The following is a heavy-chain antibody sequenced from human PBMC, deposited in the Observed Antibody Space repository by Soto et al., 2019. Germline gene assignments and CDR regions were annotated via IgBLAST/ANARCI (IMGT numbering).Heavy chain of an antibody. CDR3: ARPNSVLTEYFQH. Sequence: SETLSLTCAVYGGSFSGYYWNWIRQPPGKGLEWIGEINHSGSTNYNPSLKSRVTILVDTSKNQFSLKLSSVTAADTAVYYCARPNSVLTEYFQHWGQGTLVTVSS. CDR1: GGSFSGYY. J-gene: IGHJ1*01. CDR2: INHSGST. V-gene: IGHV4-34*01.